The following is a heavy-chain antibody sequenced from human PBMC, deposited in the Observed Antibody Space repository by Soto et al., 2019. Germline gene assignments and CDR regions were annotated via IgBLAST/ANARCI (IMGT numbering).Heavy chain of an antibody. CDR3: ARVIRYFDWSFDY. CDR1: GGSISSGGYY. D-gene: IGHD3-9*01. J-gene: IGHJ4*02. Sequence: SETLSLTCTVSGGSISSGGYYWSWIRQHPGKGLEWIGYIYYSGSTYYNPSLKSRVSISVDTSKNQFSLKLSSVTAADTAVYYCARVIRYFDWSFDYWGQGTLVTVSS. CDR2: IYYSGST. V-gene: IGHV4-31*03.